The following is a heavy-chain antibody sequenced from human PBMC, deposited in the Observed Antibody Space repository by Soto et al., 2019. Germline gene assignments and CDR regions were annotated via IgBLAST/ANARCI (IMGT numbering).Heavy chain of an antibody. D-gene: IGHD3-9*01. Sequence: QVQLVQSGAEVKKPGASVKVSCKASGYTFTSYAMHWVRQAPGQRLEWMGWINAGNGNTKYSQKFQGRVTITRDTSASTAYMELSSLRSEDKAVYYCARDYDILTGSRKGYWFDPWGQGTLVTVSS. CDR3: ARDYDILTGSRKGYWFDP. CDR1: GYTFTSYA. J-gene: IGHJ5*02. CDR2: INAGNGNT. V-gene: IGHV1-3*01.